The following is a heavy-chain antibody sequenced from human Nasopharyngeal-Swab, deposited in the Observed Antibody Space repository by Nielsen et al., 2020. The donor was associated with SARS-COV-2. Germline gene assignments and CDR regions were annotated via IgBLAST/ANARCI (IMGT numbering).Heavy chain of an antibody. CDR3: ATGSGSYLDNWFDP. CDR1: GYTLTELS. V-gene: IGHV1-24*01. Sequence: ASVQVSCKVSGYTLTELSMHWVRHAPAKGLEWMGGFDPEAGETIYAQQFQGRVTMTEDTSTGTAYMELSSLRSEDTAVYYCATGSGSYLDNWFDPWGQGTLVTVSS. CDR2: FDPEAGET. D-gene: IGHD1-26*01. J-gene: IGHJ5*02.